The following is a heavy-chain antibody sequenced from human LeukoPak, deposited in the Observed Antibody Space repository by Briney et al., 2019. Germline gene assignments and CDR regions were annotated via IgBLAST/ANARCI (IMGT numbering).Heavy chain of an antibody. CDR2: ISGSSTII. V-gene: IGHV3-48*01. CDR1: GFTFSTYD. D-gene: IGHD3-22*01. J-gene: IGHJ4*02. Sequence: GGSLRLSCVASGFTFSTYDMNWVRQAPGKGLEWVSYISGSSTIIYYADSVKGRFTISRDNSKNTLYLQMNSLRAEDTAVYYCAKAVVYDSSGYYLSDYWGQGTLVTVSS. CDR3: AKAVVYDSSGYYLSDY.